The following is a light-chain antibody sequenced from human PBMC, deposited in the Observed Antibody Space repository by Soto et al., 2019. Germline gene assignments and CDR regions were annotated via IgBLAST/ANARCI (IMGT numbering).Light chain of an antibody. CDR3: SSHTTTSSALQV. J-gene: IGLJ1*01. V-gene: IGLV2-14*01. Sequence: QPVLTQPASVSGSPGQSITISCTGTISDFVLYNYVSWYQQHPGKAPKLMLYGVSNRPSGVSNRFSGSKSGNTASLTISGLQAEDEADYYCSSHTTTSSALQVFGTGTKVTVL. CDR1: ISDFVLYNY. CDR2: GVS.